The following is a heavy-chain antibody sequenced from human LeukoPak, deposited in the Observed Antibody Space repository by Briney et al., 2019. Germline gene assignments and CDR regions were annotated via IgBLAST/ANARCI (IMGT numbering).Heavy chain of an antibody. J-gene: IGHJ4*02. V-gene: IGHV1-18*01. CDR3: ARDYTTLYYYDSSGYYGY. CDR1: GYTFTSYG. Sequence: ASVKVSCKASGYTFTSYGISWVRQAPGQGLEWMGWISAYNGNTNYAQKLQGRVTMTTDTSTSTAYMELRSLRSDDTAAYYCARDYTTLYYYDSSGYYGYWGQGTLVTVSS. D-gene: IGHD3-22*01. CDR2: ISAYNGNT.